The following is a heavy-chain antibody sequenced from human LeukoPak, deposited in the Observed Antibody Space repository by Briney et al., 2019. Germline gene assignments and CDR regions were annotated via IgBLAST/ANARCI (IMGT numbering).Heavy chain of an antibody. J-gene: IGHJ6*03. CDR3: ARGPPYYDFWSGYSPSYYYYYMDV. D-gene: IGHD3-3*01. CDR1: GYSISSGYY. CDR2: IYHSGST. Sequence: PSETLSLTCAVSGYSISSGYYWGWIRPPPGKGLEWIGSIYHSGSTYHNPSLKSRVTISVDTSKNQFSLKLSSVTAADTAVYYCARGPPYYDFWSGYSPSYYYYYMDVWGKGTTVTVSS. V-gene: IGHV4-38-2*01.